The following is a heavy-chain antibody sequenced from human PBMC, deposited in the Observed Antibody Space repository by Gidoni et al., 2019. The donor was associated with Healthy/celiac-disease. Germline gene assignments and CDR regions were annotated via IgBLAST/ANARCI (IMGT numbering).Heavy chain of an antibody. CDR3: AKRRDLTIFVVVTPLDY. D-gene: IGHD3-3*01. Sequence: EVQLVESGGGLVQPGGSLRRSCADSGLTCSSTAMSCVRQDPGKGLEWFSSIIGSVGSTYYADSVKGRFTISRDNSKNTLYLQMNSLRADDTAVYYCAKRRDLTIFVVVTPLDYWGQGTLVTVSS. J-gene: IGHJ4*02. CDR1: GLTCSSTA. CDR2: IIGSVGST. V-gene: IGHV3-23*04.